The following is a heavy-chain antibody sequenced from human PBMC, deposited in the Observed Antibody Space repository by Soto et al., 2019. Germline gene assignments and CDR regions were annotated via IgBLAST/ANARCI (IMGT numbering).Heavy chain of an antibody. D-gene: IGHD1-26*01. CDR3: AHSPYSGSYFNY. CDR2: IYWDDDK. J-gene: IGHJ4*02. CDR1: GFSLSTSGVG. V-gene: IGHV2-5*02. Sequence: QITLKESGPTLVKPTQTLTLTCTFSGFSLSTSGVGVGWIRQPPGKALEWLALIYWDDDKRYSPSLKSRLPIXKXRSKNQVGLTMTNMDPVDTATYYCAHSPYSGSYFNYWGQGTLVTVSS.